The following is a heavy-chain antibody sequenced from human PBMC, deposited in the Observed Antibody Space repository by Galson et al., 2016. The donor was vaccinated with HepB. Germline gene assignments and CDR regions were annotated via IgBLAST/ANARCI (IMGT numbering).Heavy chain of an antibody. J-gene: IGHJ6*02. CDR3: ARDRQYCSHSNCYNPRGYGMDV. V-gene: IGHV1-69*04. CDR1: GYTFTAHY. D-gene: IGHD2-2*02. CDR2: IIPVLGIT. Sequence: SCKASGYTFTAHYLHRVRQAPGQGPEWMGRIIPVLGITNYAQKFKGRVTITADKSTSTVYMELSGLRSDDTAVYECARDRQYCSHSNCYNPRGYGMDVWGLGTTVTVSS.